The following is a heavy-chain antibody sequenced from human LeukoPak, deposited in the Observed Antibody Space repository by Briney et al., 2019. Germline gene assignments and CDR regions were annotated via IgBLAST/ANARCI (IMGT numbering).Heavy chain of an antibody. V-gene: IGHV4-39*07. CDR2: IYYSGST. Sequence: SETLSLTCTVSGGSISSSSYYWGWIRQPPGKGLEWIGSIYYSGSTYYNPSLKSRVTISVDTSKNQFSLKLSSVTAADTAVYYCAQNGQSGFSFDPWGQGTLVTVSS. CDR3: AQNGQSGFSFDP. D-gene: IGHD2-8*01. J-gene: IGHJ5*02. CDR1: GGSISSSSYY.